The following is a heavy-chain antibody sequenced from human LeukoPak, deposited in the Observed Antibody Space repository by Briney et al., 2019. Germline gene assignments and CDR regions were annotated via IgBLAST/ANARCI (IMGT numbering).Heavy chain of an antibody. CDR1: GYTFTSYY. Sequence: ASVKVSCKASGYTFTSYYMHWVRQAPGQGLEWMGIINPSGGSTSYAQKFQGRVTMTRDTSTSTVYMELSSLRSEDTAVCYCARGHLDRGYSINWFDPWGQGTLVTVSS. J-gene: IGHJ5*02. CDR2: INPSGGST. CDR3: ARGHLDRGYSINWFDP. D-gene: IGHD5-18*01. V-gene: IGHV1-46*01.